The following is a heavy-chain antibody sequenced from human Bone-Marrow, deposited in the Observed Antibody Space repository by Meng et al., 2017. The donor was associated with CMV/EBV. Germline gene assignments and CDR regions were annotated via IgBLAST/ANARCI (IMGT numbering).Heavy chain of an antibody. D-gene: IGHD2-2*02. Sequence: GGSLRLSCAASGFTFSSYEMNWVRQAPGKGLEWVSYISSSGSTIYYADSVKGRFTISRDNAKNSLYLQMNSLRAEDTAVYYCAKGRGYCSSTSCYIYGHGYGMDVWGQGTTVTVSS. CDR2: ISSSGSTI. V-gene: IGHV3-48*03. CDR3: AKGRGYCSSTSCYIYGHGYGMDV. J-gene: IGHJ6*02. CDR1: GFTFSSYE.